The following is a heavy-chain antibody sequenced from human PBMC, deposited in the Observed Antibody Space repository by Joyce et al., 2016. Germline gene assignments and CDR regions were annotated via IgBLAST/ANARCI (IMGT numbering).Heavy chain of an antibody. CDR2: IKSKNDGGTL. CDR3: TTDPRY. Sequence: VQLVESGGGLVKPGESLRLSCGVTGLTFRTNWMSWVSQATGEGLEWIGRIKSKNDGGTLDYIETLKGRFTLARDDSTNTVYLQMDSLKIEDTAMYYCTTDPRYWGRGTLVTVSS. CDR1: GLTFRTNW. J-gene: IGHJ4*02. V-gene: IGHV3-15*01.